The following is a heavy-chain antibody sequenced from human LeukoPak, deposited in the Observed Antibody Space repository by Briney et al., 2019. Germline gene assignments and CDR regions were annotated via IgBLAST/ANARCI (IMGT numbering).Heavy chain of an antibody. J-gene: IGHJ4*02. D-gene: IGHD5-12*01. CDR3: ARDTTRESGYDRVFDY. CDR2: IFYSGST. V-gene: IGHV4-30-4*01. Sequence: PSQTLSLTCTVSGGSINSGDYYWSWIRQPPGKGLEWIGYIFYSGSTYYNPSLKSRVTISVDTSKNQFSLRLSSVTAADTAVYYCARDTTRESGYDRVFDYWGQGILVTVSS. CDR1: GGSINSGDYY.